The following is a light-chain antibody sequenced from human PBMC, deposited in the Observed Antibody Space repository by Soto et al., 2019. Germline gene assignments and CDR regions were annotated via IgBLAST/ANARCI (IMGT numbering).Light chain of an antibody. Sequence: QSALTQPPSVSGAPGQRVTISCTGSSSNIGAGYDVHWYQQRPGTAPKLLIVGNINRPSGVPDRFSGSKSGTSASLAITGLQAEDEGDYYCQSYDSTLSARYVFGNGTKLTVL. CDR2: GNI. CDR3: QSYDSTLSARYV. V-gene: IGLV1-40*01. CDR1: SSNIGAGYD. J-gene: IGLJ1*01.